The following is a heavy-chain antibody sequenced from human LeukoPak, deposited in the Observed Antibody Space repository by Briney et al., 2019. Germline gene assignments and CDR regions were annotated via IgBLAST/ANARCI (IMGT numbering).Heavy chain of an antibody. CDR2: IKQDGSEK. CDR3: AREGPQARYSSSWYRRYYFDY. V-gene: IGHV3-7*01. J-gene: IGHJ4*02. D-gene: IGHD6-13*01. CDR1: GFTFSSYW. Sequence: GGSLRLSCAASGFTFSSYWMSWVRQAPGKGLEWVANIKQDGSEKYYVDSVKGLFTISRDNAKNSLYLQMNSLRAEDTAVYYCAREGPQARYSSSWYRRYYFDYWGQGTLVTVSS.